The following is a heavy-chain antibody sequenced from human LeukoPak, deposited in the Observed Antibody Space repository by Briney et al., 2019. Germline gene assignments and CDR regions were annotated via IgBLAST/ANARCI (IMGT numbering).Heavy chain of an antibody. Sequence: GGSLRLSCAVSGFTFSNFWMSWVRQAPGRGLEWVANIHPEGNEKYHVESAKGRFTTSRDNAKNSLFLQMNGLRVEDTAVYYCARGDDFSGDHWGQGTLVTVSS. CDR2: IHPEGNEK. D-gene: IGHD1-1*01. CDR1: GFTFSNFW. V-gene: IGHV3-7*04. J-gene: IGHJ4*02. CDR3: ARGDDFSGDH.